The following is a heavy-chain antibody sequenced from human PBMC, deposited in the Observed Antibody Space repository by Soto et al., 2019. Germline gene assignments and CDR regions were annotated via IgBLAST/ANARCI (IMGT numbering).Heavy chain of an antibody. V-gene: IGHV3-72*01. CDR3: VGSLQY. CDR2: ARNDPRARTT. Sequence: EMQLVESGGGLVQPGGSLRLSCAASGFTFSDYHMEWVRQAPGKGLEWIGRARNDPRARTTQHAASVRGRFITSRDDSENSLYLQINILKTEDTAVYYCVGSLQYWGQGTLVTVST. CDR1: GFTFSDYH. J-gene: IGHJ4*02. D-gene: IGHD6-13*01.